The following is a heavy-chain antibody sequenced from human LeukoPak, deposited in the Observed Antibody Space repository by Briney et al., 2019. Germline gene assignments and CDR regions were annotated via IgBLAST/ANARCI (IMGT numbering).Heavy chain of an antibody. J-gene: IGHJ4*02. CDR3: ARSYYYDSSGSPTLYFDY. CDR1: GGSISSYY. Sequence: SETLSLTCTVSGGSISSYYWSWIRQPPGKGLEWIGYIYYSGSTYYNPSLKSRVTISVDTSKNQFSLKLSSVTAADTAVYYCARSYYYDSSGSPTLYFDYWGQGTLVTVSS. V-gene: IGHV4-59*08. CDR2: IYYSGST. D-gene: IGHD3-22*01.